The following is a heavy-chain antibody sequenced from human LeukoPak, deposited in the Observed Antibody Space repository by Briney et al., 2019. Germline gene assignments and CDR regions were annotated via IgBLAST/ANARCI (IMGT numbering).Heavy chain of an antibody. CDR2: IYYSGDT. CDR3: ASTMVRNFDY. D-gene: IGHD3-10*01. Sequence: SETLSFTCTVSGGSISSSNYYWGWIRQPPGKGLQWIATIYYSGDTYYNPSLRSRVTISVDTSKNQFSLKLTSVTAADTAVYYCASTMVRNFDYWGQGTLVTVSS. V-gene: IGHV4-39*01. CDR1: GGSISSSNYY. J-gene: IGHJ4*02.